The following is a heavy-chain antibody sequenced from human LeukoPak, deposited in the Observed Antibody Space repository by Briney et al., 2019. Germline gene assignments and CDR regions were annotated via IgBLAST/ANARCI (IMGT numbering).Heavy chain of an antibody. CDR2: TSFDGSYK. CDR3: AKRSSSWSSGEYFQH. CDR1: GFTFSSYG. D-gene: IGHD6-13*01. Sequence: SLRLSCAASGFTFSSYGMRWVRQAPGKGLEWVAMTSFDGSYKNYADSVKGRFTISRDNSKNTLYLQMNSLRAEDTAVYYCAKRSSSWSSGEYFQHWGQGTLVTVSS. V-gene: IGHV3-30*18. J-gene: IGHJ1*01.